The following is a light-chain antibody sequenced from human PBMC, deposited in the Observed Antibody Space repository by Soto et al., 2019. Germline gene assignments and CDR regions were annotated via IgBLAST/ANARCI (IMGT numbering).Light chain of an antibody. Sequence: EIVLTQSPGTLSLSPGERATLSCRASQSVRNNYLAWYQQRPGQAPRLLIYAASSRTTGIPDTFSGSGSGTDCTLTISRLEPEDCAVYYCQQYNNWPPITFGQATRLEI. CDR1: QSVRNNY. CDR2: AAS. CDR3: QQYNNWPPIT. J-gene: IGKJ5*01. V-gene: IGKV3-20*01.